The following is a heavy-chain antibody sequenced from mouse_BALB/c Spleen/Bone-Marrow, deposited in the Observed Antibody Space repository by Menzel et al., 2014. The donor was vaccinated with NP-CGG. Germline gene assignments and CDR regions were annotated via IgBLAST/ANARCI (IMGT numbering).Heavy chain of an antibody. V-gene: IGHV1-69*02. CDR2: IYPSDSYT. CDR3: TRLYGSTYVAYGMDY. J-gene: IGHJ4*01. D-gene: IGHD1-1*01. CDR1: GYTFTSYW. Sequence: VKLMESGAELVRPGASVKLSCKASGYTFTSYWINWVKQRPGQGLEWIGNIYPSDSYTNYNQKFKDKATLTVDKSLSTAYMQLSSPTSEDSAVYYCTRLYGSTYVAYGMDYWVKEPQSPSPQ.